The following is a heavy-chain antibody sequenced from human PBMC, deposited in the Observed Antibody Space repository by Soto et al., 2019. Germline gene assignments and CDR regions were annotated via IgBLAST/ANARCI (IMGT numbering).Heavy chain of an antibody. CDR1: GFTFSSYA. CDR2: ISGSGGST. Sequence: GRSLRLSCAASGFTFSSYAMSWVRQAPGKGLEWVSAISGSGGSTYYADSVKGRFTISRDNSKNTLYLQMNSLRAEDTAVYYCAKDQNWGGYYFDYWGQGTLVTVSS. D-gene: IGHD7-27*01. J-gene: IGHJ4*02. V-gene: IGHV3-23*01. CDR3: AKDQNWGGYYFDY.